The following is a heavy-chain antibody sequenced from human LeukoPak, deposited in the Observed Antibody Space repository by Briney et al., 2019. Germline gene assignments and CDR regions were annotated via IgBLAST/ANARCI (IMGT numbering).Heavy chain of an antibody. J-gene: IGHJ5*02. D-gene: IGHD2-8*01. CDR2: INHSGST. V-gene: IGHV4-38-2*01. CDR3: ARGRWDIVLMVYANWFDP. Sequence: PSETLSLTCAVSGYSISSGYYWGWIRQPPGKGLEWIGEINHSGSTNYNPSLKSRVTISVDTSKNQFSLKLSSVTAADTAVYYCARGRWDIVLMVYANWFDPWGQGTLVTVSS. CDR1: GYSISSGYY.